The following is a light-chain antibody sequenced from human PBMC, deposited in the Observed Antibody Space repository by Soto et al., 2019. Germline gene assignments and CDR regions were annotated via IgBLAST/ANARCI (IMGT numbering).Light chain of an antibody. CDR2: GAS. J-gene: IGKJ2*01. CDR1: QSVTSSS. CDR3: QQYGSSPRT. V-gene: IGKV3-20*01. Sequence: EIELTQSPGTLSLSPGERATLSCRASQSVTSSSLAWYQQKPGQAPRLLIYGASSRATGIPDRFSGSGSGTDFTLTITRLEPEDFAVYYCQQYGSSPRTFGQGTKLEIK.